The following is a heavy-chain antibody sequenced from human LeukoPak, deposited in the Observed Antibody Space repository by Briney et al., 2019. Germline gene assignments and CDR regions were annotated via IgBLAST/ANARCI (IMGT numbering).Heavy chain of an antibody. CDR1: GGSISSYY. CDR3: ARGREGRAYDGFDI. CDR2: IYYSGST. V-gene: IGHV4-59*01. Sequence: PSETLSLTCTVSGGSISSYYWSWIRHPPGKGLEGIGYIYYSGSTNYNPSLKSRVTISVDPSKNQFSLKLSSVTAADTAVYYCARGREGRAYDGFDIWGQGTMVTVSS. J-gene: IGHJ3*02.